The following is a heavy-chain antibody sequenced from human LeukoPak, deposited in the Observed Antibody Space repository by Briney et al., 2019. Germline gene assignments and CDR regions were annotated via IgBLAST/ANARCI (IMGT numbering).Heavy chain of an antibody. V-gene: IGHV3-11*01. CDR3: ARDRQFRLHDP. D-gene: IGHD3-16*01. CDR1: GFTFTDYY. CDR2: ISTSGTTT. J-gene: IGHJ5*02. Sequence: KPGGSPRLSCTVSGFTFTDYYMSWIRQAPGKGLEWLSYISTSGTTTSYADSVKGRFTISRDDAKNSVYLQIDSLRAEDTAMYYCARDRQFRLHDPWGQGIQVIVSS.